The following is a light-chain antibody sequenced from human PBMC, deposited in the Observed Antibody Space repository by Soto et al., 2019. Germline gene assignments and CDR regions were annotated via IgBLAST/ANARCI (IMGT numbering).Light chain of an antibody. V-gene: IGKV3-15*01. CDR3: QQYNNWPLA. Sequence: IVMTQSPATLSVSPGERATLACRAGETVSSNLAWYQQKPGQGPRLLIYGASTRATGIPARFSGSGSGTEFTLTISSLQSEDSAVYYCQQYNNWPLAFGGGTKVDIK. CDR1: ETVSSN. J-gene: IGKJ4*01. CDR2: GAS.